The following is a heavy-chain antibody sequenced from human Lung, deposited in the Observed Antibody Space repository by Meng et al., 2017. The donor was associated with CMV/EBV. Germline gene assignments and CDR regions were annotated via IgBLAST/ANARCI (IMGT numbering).Heavy chain of an antibody. J-gene: IGHJ6*02. CDR3: ARAQKSALMTGMGV. CDR1: GFTFDDYT. V-gene: IGHV3-9*01. CDR2: ISWNSAIR. Sequence: GGXXRLXCAASGFTFDDYTMYWVRQTPGKGLEWVSAISWNSAIRDYAGSVKGRFIISRDNAKKTLYLQMNTLRIEDTALYYCARAQKSALMTGMGVWGQGTXVNGAS. D-gene: IGHD3-3*01.